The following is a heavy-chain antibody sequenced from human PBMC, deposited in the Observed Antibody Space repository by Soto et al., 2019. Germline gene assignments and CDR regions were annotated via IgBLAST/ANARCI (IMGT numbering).Heavy chain of an antibody. Sequence: GASVKVSCKASGYTFTSYGISWVRQAPGQGLEWMGWISAYNGNTNYAQKLQGRVTMTTDTSTSTAYRELRSLRSDDTAVYYCARDGTYYDFWSGYKRGWFDPWGQGTLVTVSS. CDR3: ARDGTYYDFWSGYKRGWFDP. J-gene: IGHJ5*02. D-gene: IGHD3-3*01. CDR1: GYTFTSYG. CDR2: ISAYNGNT. V-gene: IGHV1-18*01.